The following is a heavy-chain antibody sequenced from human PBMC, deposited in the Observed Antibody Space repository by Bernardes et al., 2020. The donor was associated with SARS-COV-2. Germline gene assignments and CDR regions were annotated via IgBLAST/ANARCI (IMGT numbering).Heavy chain of an antibody. D-gene: IGHD6-19*01. CDR1: GGSIRSSY. CDR3: ARVTAVAGNYYYYGMDV. V-gene: IGHV4-4*07. CDR2: LYTSGST. J-gene: IGHJ6*02. Sequence: SETLSLTCTVSGGSIRSSYWSWIRQRAGPGLEWIGRLYTSGSTHYNPSLKSRVTMSVDTSKNQFSLKLSSVTAADTAVYYCARVTAVAGNYYYYGMDVWGQGTTVTVSS.